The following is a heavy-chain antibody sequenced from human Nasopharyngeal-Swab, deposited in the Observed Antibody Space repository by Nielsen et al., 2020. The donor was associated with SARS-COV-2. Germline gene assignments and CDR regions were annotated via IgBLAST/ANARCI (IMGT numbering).Heavy chain of an antibody. D-gene: IGHD2-21*01. J-gene: IGHJ3*02. Sequence: GESLKISCVVSGFSFGTNAMTWVRQAPGKGLEWVSAIGGDGNTHYADSVKGRFTISRDTSKNTLYLQMDSLSAEGTAIYYCAKDIFGWTFDIWGQGTMVTVSS. CDR3: AKDIFGWTFDI. V-gene: IGHV3-23*01. CDR1: GFSFGTNA. CDR2: IGGDGNT.